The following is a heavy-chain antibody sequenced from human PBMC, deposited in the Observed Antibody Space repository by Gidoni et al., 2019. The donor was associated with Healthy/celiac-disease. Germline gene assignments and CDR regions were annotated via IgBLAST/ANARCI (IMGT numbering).Heavy chain of an antibody. V-gene: IGHV6-1*01. CDR2: TYYRSKWYN. Sequence: QVQLQQSGPGLVKPSQTVSLTCAIPGDSVSRNSAAWNWIRQSPSRGLEWLGRTYYRSKWYNDYAVSVKSRITINPDTSKNQFSLQLNSVTPEDTAVYYCARAGYSSSEMELDFDYWGQGTLVTVSS. CDR1: GDSVSRNSAA. J-gene: IGHJ4*02. D-gene: IGHD6-13*01. CDR3: ARAGYSSSEMELDFDY.